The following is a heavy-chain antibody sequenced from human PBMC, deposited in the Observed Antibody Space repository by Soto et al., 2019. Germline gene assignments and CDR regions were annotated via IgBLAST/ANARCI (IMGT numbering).Heavy chain of an antibody. D-gene: IGHD3-10*01. CDR1: GTSISSSDYY. V-gene: IGHV4-39*01. J-gene: IGHJ6*02. Sequence: SETLSLTCTVSGTSISSSDYYWGWLRQPPGKGLEWITSIYYTGMTYYNPSLKSRVTISVDRSKNQLSLKLSSATAADTAMYHCVRQGIGPLHGLVDVWGRGTTVTVSS. CDR3: VRQGIGPLHGLVDV. CDR2: IYYTGMT.